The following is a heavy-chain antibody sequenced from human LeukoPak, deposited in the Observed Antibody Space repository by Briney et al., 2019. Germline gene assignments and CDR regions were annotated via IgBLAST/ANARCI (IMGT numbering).Heavy chain of an antibody. J-gene: IGHJ5*02. CDR2: IRYDGSSK. Sequence: GGSLRLSCAASGFTFSSYGMHWVRQAPGKGLEWVAFIRYDGSSKYYADSVKGRFTISRDNSKNTLYLQMNSLRAEDTAVYYCAADIVVVVATPSGNVPWGQGTLVTVSS. V-gene: IGHV3-30*02. CDR3: AADIVVVVATPSGNVP. CDR1: GFTFSSYG. D-gene: IGHD2-15*01.